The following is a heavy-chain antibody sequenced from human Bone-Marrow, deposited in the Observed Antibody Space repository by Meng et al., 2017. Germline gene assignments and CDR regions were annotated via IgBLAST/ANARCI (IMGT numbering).Heavy chain of an antibody. CDR3: ARDLNAGGILVS. J-gene: IGHJ5*02. V-gene: IGHV4-30-4*01. D-gene: IGHD3-16*01. CDR1: GGSLSSGDYY. Sequence: QVQLQESGPGLVKPSQTLSLTCTVSGGSLSSGDYYWTWIRQPPGKGLEWIGYIYYSGSTYYNPSLNSRLTISVDTSKNQFSLKLSSVTAADTAVYYCARDLNAGGILVSWGQGTLVTVSS. CDR2: IYYSGST.